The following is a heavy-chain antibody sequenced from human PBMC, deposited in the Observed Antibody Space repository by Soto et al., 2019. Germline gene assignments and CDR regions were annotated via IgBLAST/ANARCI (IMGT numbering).Heavy chain of an antibody. Sequence: QLQLQESGPGLVKPSETLSLTCTVSGGSISSSSYYWGWIRQPPGKGLEWIGSIYYSGSTYYNPSLKSRVTISVDTSTHQFSLKLSSVTAADTAVYYCARHQSHSSSYVDPWGQGTLVTVSS. CDR2: IYYSGST. J-gene: IGHJ5*02. CDR1: GGSISSSSYY. CDR3: ARHQSHSSSYVDP. V-gene: IGHV4-39*01. D-gene: IGHD6-13*01.